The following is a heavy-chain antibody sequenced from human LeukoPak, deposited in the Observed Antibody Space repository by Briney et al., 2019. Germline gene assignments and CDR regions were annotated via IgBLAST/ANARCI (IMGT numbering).Heavy chain of an antibody. Sequence: PSETLSLTCIVSGGSISGYYWTWIRQPPGKRLEWIGYIYYSGSTNYNPSLKSRVTISVDTSKNQFSLKLSSVTAADTAVYYCARHVWLQPFDYWGQGTLVTVSS. D-gene: IGHD3-9*01. V-gene: IGHV4-59*08. J-gene: IGHJ4*02. CDR1: GGSISGYY. CDR3: ARHVWLQPFDY. CDR2: IYYSGST.